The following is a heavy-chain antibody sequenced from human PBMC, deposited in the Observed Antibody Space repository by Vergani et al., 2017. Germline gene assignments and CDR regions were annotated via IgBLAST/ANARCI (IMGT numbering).Heavy chain of an antibody. CDR2: IYTSGST. CDR3: AREDPGGEPGG. Sequence: QVQLQESGPGLVKPSQTLSLTCTVSGGSISSGSYYWSWIRQPAGKGLEWIGRIYTSGSTNYNPSLKRRVTISVDTSKNQFSLKLSSVTAADTAVYYCAREDPGGEPGGWGQGTLVTVSS. V-gene: IGHV4-61*02. CDR1: GGSISSGSYY. D-gene: IGHD1-26*01. J-gene: IGHJ4*02.